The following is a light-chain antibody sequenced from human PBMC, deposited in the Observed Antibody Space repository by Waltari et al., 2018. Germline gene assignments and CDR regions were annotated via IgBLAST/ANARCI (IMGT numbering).Light chain of an antibody. CDR1: SGHSSNI. CDR3: ETGGHGTWV. CDR2: VNSDGSH. V-gene: IGLV4-69*01. Sequence: QLVLTQSPSASASLGASVKLTCTLSSGHSSNIIAWLQQRPERGPRYLMKVNSDGSHYKGDYIPERFSGSSSGAERYLTISSLQSEDEADYYCETGGHGTWVFGGGTKLTVL. J-gene: IGLJ3*02.